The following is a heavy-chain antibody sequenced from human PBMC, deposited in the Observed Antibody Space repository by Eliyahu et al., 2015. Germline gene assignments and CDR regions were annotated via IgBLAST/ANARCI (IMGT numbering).Heavy chain of an antibody. CDR1: GFSFGDYA. CDR3: TRIRTGTTDF. CDR2: IRNKVFGAAT. J-gene: IGHJ4*02. Sequence: EVVLVESGGGLVQPGRSLRLSCTVSGFSFGDYALSWVRQAPWRGLEFLGFIRNKVFGAATEYAASVKGRFTISRDDSRGIVYLQMNSLKTEDTGVYYCTRIRTGTTDFWGQGTQVTVSS. V-gene: IGHV3-49*04. D-gene: IGHD1-1*01.